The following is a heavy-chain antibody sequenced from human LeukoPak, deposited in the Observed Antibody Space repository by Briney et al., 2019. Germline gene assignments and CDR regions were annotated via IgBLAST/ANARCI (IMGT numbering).Heavy chain of an antibody. CDR3: ARAYCGGDCYSDY. Sequence: PSETLSLTCTVSGASISSYYSSWIRQPPGKGLEWIGYIYYSGSTNYNPSLKSRVTISVDTSKNQFSLKLSSVTAADTAVYYCARAYCGGDCYSDYWGQGTLVTVSS. CDR1: GASISSYY. J-gene: IGHJ4*02. D-gene: IGHD2-21*02. V-gene: IGHV4-59*08. CDR2: IYYSGST.